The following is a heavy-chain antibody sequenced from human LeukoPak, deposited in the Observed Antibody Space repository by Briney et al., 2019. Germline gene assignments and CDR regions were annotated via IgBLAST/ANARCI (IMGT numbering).Heavy chain of an antibody. V-gene: IGHV4-61*02. CDR2: IYTSGST. CDR3: AREITVTTFLNDHTGDFDY. CDR1: GGSISSGSYY. J-gene: IGHJ4*02. D-gene: IGHD4-17*01. Sequence: PSETLSLTCTVSGGSISSGSYYWSWIRQPAGKGLEWIGRIYTSGSTNYNPSLKSRVTISVDTSKNQFSLKLSSVTAADTAVYYCAREITVTTFLNDHTGDFDYWGQGTLVTVSS.